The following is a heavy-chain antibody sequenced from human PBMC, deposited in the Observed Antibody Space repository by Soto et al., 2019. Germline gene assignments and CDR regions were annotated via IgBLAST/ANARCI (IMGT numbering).Heavy chain of an antibody. CDR2: ITSSGSTT. CDR3: ARGNSPVNVY. Sequence: ESGGGLAQPGGSLRLSCAASGFTFSSYEMNWVRQAPGKGLEWISYITSSGSTTYYADSVKGRFTISRDNAKNSLYLQMNSLRADDTAVYYCARGNSPVNVYWGQGTLVTVSS. J-gene: IGHJ4*02. CDR1: GFTFSSYE. V-gene: IGHV3-48*03. D-gene: IGHD3-16*02.